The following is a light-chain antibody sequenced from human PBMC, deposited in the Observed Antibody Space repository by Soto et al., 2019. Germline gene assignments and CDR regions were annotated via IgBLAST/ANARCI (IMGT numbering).Light chain of an antibody. V-gene: IGKV3-20*01. Sequence: EIMLSQSPGTLSLSQRAIATPSCRASQSASSRYVGWYQQKPGQAPRLLMYGASNRATGIPDRFSGSGSGTDFTLTISRVEPGDFAVYYCQQYGSAPWTFGQGTKVDI. CDR1: QSASSRY. CDR3: QQYGSAPWT. CDR2: GAS. J-gene: IGKJ1*01.